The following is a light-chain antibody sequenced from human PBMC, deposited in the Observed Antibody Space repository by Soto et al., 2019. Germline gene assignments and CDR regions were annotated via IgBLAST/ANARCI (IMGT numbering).Light chain of an antibody. CDR1: QSVSIY. Sequence: EIVLAQSPATLSLSPGERATLSVRASQSVSIYLAWYQQKPGQAPRLLIYGASSRATGITDRFSGIGSGTDFTLTISRLEPEDFVVYYCQQYGSSPSTFGQGTRLEIK. V-gene: IGKV3-20*01. J-gene: IGKJ5*01. CDR2: GAS. CDR3: QQYGSSPST.